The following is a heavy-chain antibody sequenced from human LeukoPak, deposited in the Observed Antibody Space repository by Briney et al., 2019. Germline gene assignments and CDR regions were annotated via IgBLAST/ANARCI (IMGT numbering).Heavy chain of an antibody. V-gene: IGHV4-34*01. Sequence: NPSETLSLTCAVYGGSFSGYYWSWIRQPPGKGLEWIGEINHSGSTNYNPSLKSRVTISVDTSKNQFSLKLSSVTAADTAVYYCARVTCSSTSCLGPWGQGTLVTVSS. CDR3: ARVTCSSTSCLGP. D-gene: IGHD2-2*01. J-gene: IGHJ5*02. CDR2: INHSGST. CDR1: GGSFSGYY.